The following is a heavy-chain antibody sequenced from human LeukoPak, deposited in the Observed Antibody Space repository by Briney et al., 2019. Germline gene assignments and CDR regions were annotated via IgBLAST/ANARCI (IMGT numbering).Heavy chain of an antibody. D-gene: IGHD1-26*01. CDR2: IWYDGSNK. Sequence: GGSLRLSCAVSGFTFSSYGMHWVRQAPGKGLEWVAVIWYDGSNKYYADSVKGRFTISRDNSKNTLYLQMNSVRAEDTAVYYCAREGEWELLDYWGQGTLVTVSS. J-gene: IGHJ4*02. V-gene: IGHV3-33*01. CDR1: GFTFSSYG. CDR3: AREGEWELLDY.